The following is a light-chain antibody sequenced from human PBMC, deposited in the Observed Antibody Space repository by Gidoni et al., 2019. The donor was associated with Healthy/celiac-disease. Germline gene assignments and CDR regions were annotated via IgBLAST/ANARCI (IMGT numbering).Light chain of an antibody. J-gene: IGKJ2*01. Sequence: EIVLTPSPGPMSLVQGERATLCCRAIQTVSSSYLAWYQQKPGQAPRLLIYGASSRATGIPDRLSGSGSETVFTRTISRLEPEDFAVYYCQQYGSSPLYTFGQGTKLEIK. CDR1: QTVSSSY. V-gene: IGKV3-20*01. CDR2: GAS. CDR3: QQYGSSPLYT.